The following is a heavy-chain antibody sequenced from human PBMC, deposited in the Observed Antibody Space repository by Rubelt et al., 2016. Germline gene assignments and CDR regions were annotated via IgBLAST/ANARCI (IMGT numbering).Heavy chain of an antibody. CDR3: ATDYGGKSVRFDY. D-gene: IGHD4-23*01. J-gene: IGHJ4*02. Sequence: VKGRFPIFRVNAKKPLYLQMNSLRDEDTAVYYCATDYGGKSVRFDYWGQGTLVTVSA. V-gene: IGHV3-48*02.